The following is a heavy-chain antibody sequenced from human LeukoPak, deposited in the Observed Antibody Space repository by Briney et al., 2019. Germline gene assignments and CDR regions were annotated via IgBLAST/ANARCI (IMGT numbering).Heavy chain of an antibody. V-gene: IGHV5-51*01. J-gene: IGHJ6*02. CDR1: GYSFTSYW. D-gene: IGHD6-19*01. Sequence: GESLKISCKGSGYSFTSYWIGWVRQMPGKGLEWMGIICPGDSDTRYSPSFQGQVTISADKSISTAYLQWSSLKASDTAMYYCARTPQDSSGWYDYYYGMDVWGQGTTVTVSS. CDR3: ARTPQDSSGWYDYYYGMDV. CDR2: ICPGDSDT.